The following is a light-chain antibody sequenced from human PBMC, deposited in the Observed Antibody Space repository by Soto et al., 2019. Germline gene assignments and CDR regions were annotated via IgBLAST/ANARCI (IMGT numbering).Light chain of an antibody. CDR2: GSS. J-gene: IGKJ2*01. V-gene: IGKV3-20*01. CDR3: QQYGSSPPYT. Sequence: EVVLTQXPGTLSLSPGERATLSCRASQTVSNNYLAWYQLRPGQAPRLLIFGSSDRAAGIPDRFSGSGSGTDFTLTISRLEPEDVAVYYCQQYGSSPPYTFGQGTKLEIK. CDR1: QTVSNNY.